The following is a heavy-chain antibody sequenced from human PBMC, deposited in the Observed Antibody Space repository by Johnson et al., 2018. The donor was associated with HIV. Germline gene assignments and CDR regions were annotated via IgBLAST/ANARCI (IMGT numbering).Heavy chain of an antibody. CDR2: IYSGGST. CDR3: TTGSCIDGVCYAFDV. CDR1: GFTVSSNY. Sequence: VQLVESGGGLIQPGGSLRLSCAASGFTVSSNYMSWVRQAPGKGLEWVSVIYSGGSTYYADSVKGRFTISRDNSKNTLYLQMNSLRAEGTAVYYCTTGSCIDGVCYAFDVWGQGTMVTVSS. V-gene: IGHV3-53*01. J-gene: IGHJ3*01. D-gene: IGHD2-8*01.